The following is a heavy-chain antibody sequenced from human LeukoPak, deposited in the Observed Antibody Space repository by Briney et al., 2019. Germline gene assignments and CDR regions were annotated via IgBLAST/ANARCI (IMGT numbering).Heavy chain of an antibody. V-gene: IGHV1-2*02. CDR3: AREKRRYCSGGSCYSHYYMDV. J-gene: IGHJ6*03. CDR2: INTNSGGT. Sequence: ASVKVSCKASGYTFTGYYMHWVRQAPGQGLEWMGWINTNSGGTNYAQKFQGRVTMTRDTSISTAYMELSRLRSDDTAVYYCAREKRRYCSGGSCYSHYYMDVWGKGTTVTVSS. D-gene: IGHD2-15*01. CDR1: GYTFTGYY.